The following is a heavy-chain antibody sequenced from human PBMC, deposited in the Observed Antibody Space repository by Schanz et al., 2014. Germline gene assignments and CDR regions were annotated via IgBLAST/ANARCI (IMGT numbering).Heavy chain of an antibody. J-gene: IGHJ4*02. CDR2: ISSSGSYI. D-gene: IGHD2-15*01. CDR3: ARDRGYCSGGSCLTFDY. V-gene: IGHV3-21*01. CDR1: GFTFSTYA. Sequence: VQLLQFGGGVVQPGRSLRLSCAASGFTFSTYAMSWVRQAPGKGLEWVSSISSSGSYIHYADSVKGRFTISRDNSKNTLYLQMNTLRAEDTAVYYCARDRGYCSGGSCLTFDYWGQGTLVTVSS.